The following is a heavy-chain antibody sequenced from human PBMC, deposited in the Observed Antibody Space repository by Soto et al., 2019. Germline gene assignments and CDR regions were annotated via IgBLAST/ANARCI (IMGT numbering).Heavy chain of an antibody. CDR2: IIPIFGTA. CDR1: GGTFSSYA. V-gene: IGHV1-69*13. D-gene: IGHD5-12*01. Sequence: SVKVSCKASGGTFSSYAISWVRQAPGQGLEWMGGIIPIFGTANYAQKFQGRVTITADESTSTAYLQWSSLKASDTAMYYCARRISGPYSGYDLLDYWGQGTLVTVSS. CDR3: ARRISGPYSGYDLLDY. J-gene: IGHJ4*02.